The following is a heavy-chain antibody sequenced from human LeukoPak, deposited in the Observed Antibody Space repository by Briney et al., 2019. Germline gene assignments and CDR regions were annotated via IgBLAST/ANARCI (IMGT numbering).Heavy chain of an antibody. Sequence: VASVKVSCKTSGYSFTDYYMHWGRQAPGQGLEWMGWINPNSGGTSSAQTFQGRVTMTRDTSITTVYMEVSWLTSDDTAIYYCARADRLHGGPYLIGPWGQGTLVTVSS. D-gene: IGHD2-21*01. V-gene: IGHV1-2*02. J-gene: IGHJ5*02. CDR1: GYSFTDYY. CDR2: INPNSGGT. CDR3: ARADRLHGGPYLIGP.